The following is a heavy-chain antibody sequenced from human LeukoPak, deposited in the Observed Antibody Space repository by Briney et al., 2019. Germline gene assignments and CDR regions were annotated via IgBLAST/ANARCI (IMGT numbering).Heavy chain of an antibody. CDR1: GGTFSSYA. V-gene: IGHV1-46*01. Sequence: ASVKVSCKASGGTFSSYAISWVRQAPGQGLEWMGIIDPSGGSTSCAQKFQGRVTMTRDTSTTTVYMELSTLRSEDTAVYYCARAYCSGGSCSTYYFDYWGQGTLVTVSS. CDR3: ARAYCSGGSCSTYYFDY. D-gene: IGHD2-15*01. J-gene: IGHJ4*02. CDR2: IDPSGGST.